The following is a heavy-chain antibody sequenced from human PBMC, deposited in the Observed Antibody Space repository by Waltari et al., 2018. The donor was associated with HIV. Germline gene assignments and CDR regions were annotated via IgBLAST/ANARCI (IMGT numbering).Heavy chain of an antibody. CDR1: GYTFTSYY. D-gene: IGHD2-2*01. Sequence: QVQLVQSGAEVKKPGASVKVSCKASGYTFTSYYMHWVRQAPGQGPEWMGIINSSGGSTGYAQKFQGRVTMTRDTSTSTVYMELSSLRSEDTAVYYCARDRGSIPMAFDYWGQGTLVIVSS. CDR2: INSSGGST. J-gene: IGHJ4*02. CDR3: ARDRGSIPMAFDY. V-gene: IGHV1-46*01.